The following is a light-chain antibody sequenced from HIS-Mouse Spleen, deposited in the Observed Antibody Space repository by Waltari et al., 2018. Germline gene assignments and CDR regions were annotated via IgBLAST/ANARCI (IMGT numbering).Light chain of an antibody. CDR2: EGS. V-gene: IGLV2-23*01. CDR1: SSDVGRYNL. J-gene: IGLJ3*02. CDR3: CSYAGSSTWV. Sequence: QSALTQPASVSGSPGQSITISCTGTSSDVGRYNLVSWYQQHPGKAPKLMIYEGSKRPSGVAKRFSGSRSGNTASRTSSGLQAEDEADYYCCSYAGSSTWVFGGGTKLTVL.